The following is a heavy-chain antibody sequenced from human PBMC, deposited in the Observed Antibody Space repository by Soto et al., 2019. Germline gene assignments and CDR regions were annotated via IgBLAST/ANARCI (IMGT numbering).Heavy chain of an antibody. D-gene: IGHD3-9*01. CDR3: ARSEPGYSRFAY. Sequence: QVQLVQSGAEVKKPGASVKVSCKASGYTFTRNAIHWVRQAPGQRLEWIGRINAGNGDTKYSEKFQGRVTITRDTSASAAYMELSTLGSEDTSIYYCARSEPGYSRFAYWGQGTLVTVSS. V-gene: IGHV1-3*01. CDR2: INAGNGDT. CDR1: GYTFTRNA. J-gene: IGHJ4*02.